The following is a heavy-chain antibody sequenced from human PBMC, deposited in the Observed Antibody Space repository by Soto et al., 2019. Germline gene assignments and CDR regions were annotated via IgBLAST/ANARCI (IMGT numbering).Heavy chain of an antibody. CDR2: ISAYNGNT. CDR3: ARVSSNYPFGP. CDR1: GYAFTSCG. V-gene: IGHV1-18*01. D-gene: IGHD4-4*01. J-gene: IGHJ5*02. Sequence: ASVKVSSKASGYAFTSCGIRWVRQAPGQGLEWMGWISAYNGNTNYAQKLQGRVTMTTDTSTSTAYMELRSLRSDDTAVYYCARVSSNYPFGPWGQGTLVTVSS.